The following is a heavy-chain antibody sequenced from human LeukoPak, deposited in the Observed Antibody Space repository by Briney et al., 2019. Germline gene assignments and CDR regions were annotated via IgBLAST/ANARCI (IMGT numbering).Heavy chain of an antibody. CDR3: AKDKYQLLYVNWFDP. D-gene: IGHD2-2*02. CDR1: GFTFSSYA. J-gene: IGHJ5*02. V-gene: IGHV3-23*01. CDR2: ISGSGGST. Sequence: PGGSLRLSCAASGFTFSSYAMSWVRQAPGKGLEWVPAISGSGGSTYYADSVKGRFTISRDNSKNTLYLQMNSLRAEDTAVYYCAKDKYQLLYVNWFDPWGQGTLVTVSS.